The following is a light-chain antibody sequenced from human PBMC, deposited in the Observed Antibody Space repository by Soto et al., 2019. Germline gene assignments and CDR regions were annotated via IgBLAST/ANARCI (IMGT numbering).Light chain of an antibody. V-gene: IGLV3-21*04. Sequence: SYELTQSPSVSVAPGKTARITCGESDIGSKSVHWYHQKPGQAPVLVIYYDRHRPSGIPERFSGSNSGNTATLTISRVEAGDEADYYCQVWDSGSDHVVFGGGTKLTVL. CDR3: QVWDSGSDHVV. CDR2: YDR. CDR1: DIGSKS. J-gene: IGLJ2*01.